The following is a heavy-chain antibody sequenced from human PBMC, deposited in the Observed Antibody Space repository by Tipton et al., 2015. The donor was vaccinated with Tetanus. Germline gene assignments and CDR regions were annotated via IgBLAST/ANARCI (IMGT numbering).Heavy chain of an antibody. J-gene: IGHJ4*02. V-gene: IGHV3-53*01. CDR3: APSPHTRMVHC. Sequence: SLRLSCAASGFTVSNNYMTWVRQAPGKGLEWVSVIYNGDTTAYADSVEGRLTISRAPSKNILSLQMNSLSAEDTAVDYCAPSPHTRMVHCWGQGTLVTVSS. D-gene: IGHD3-10*01. CDR2: IYNGDTT. CDR1: GFTVSNNY.